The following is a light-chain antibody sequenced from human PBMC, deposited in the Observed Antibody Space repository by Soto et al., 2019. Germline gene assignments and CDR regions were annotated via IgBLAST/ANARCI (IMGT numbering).Light chain of an antibody. V-gene: IGKV1-39*01. J-gene: IGKJ1*01. Sequence: DIQMTQSPSSLSASGEDRATVTCRASQSISSYLNWYQQKPGKAPKXMIHAASSLQSGVPSRFSGSGSGTDFTLTISSLQPEDFATYYCQQSYSTQWTFGQGTKVDIK. CDR3: QQSYSTQWT. CDR1: QSISSY. CDR2: AAS.